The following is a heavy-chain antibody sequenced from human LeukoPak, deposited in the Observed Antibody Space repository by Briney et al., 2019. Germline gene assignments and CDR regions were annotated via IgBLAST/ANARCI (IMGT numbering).Heavy chain of an antibody. CDR1: GFTFSDYY. V-gene: IGHV3-11*04. CDR3: ARDSGTTSVGPPGQMATIRYYYMDV. CDR2: ISSSGSTI. J-gene: IGHJ6*03. D-gene: IGHD5-24*01. Sequence: XGSLRLSCAASGFTFSDYYMSWIRQAPGKGLEWVSYISSSGSTIYYADSVKGRFTISRDNAKNSLYLQMNSLRAEDTAVYYCARDSGTTSVGPPGQMATIRYYYMDVWGKGTTVTVSS.